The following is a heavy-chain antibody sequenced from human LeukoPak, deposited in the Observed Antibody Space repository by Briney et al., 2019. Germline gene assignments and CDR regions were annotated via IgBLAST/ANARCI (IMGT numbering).Heavy chain of an antibody. J-gene: IGHJ4*02. V-gene: IGHV3-7*01. D-gene: IGHD2-15*01. Sequence: GGSLRLSCAASGFTFSSYWMSWVRQAPGKGLEWVANIKQDGSEKYYVDSVKGRFTISRDNAKNPLYLQMNSLRAEETAVYFCARLYCSGGSCWLDYWGQGTLVTVSS. CDR2: IKQDGSEK. CDR3: ARLYCSGGSCWLDY. CDR1: GFTFSSYW.